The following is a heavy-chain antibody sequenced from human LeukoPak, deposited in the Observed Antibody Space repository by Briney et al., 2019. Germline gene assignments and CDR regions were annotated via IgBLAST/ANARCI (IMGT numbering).Heavy chain of an antibody. CDR3: ASYGSGSYRFDP. Sequence: SETLSLTCTVSGGSISSDYFYWSWIRQHPGKGLEWIGYIHHSGSTYYNPSLKSRVIISVDTSKNQFSLKLNSVTAADTAVYYCASYGSGSYRFDPWGQGTLVTVSS. V-gene: IGHV4-31*03. CDR1: GGSISSDYFY. CDR2: IHHSGST. D-gene: IGHD3-10*01. J-gene: IGHJ5*02.